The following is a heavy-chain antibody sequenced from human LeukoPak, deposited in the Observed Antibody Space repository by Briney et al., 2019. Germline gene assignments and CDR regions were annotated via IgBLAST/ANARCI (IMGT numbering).Heavy chain of an antibody. CDR3: ARSREYCGGDCLGYYYYYYMDV. CDR1: GGTFSSYA. V-gene: IGHV1-69*05. D-gene: IGHD2-21*02. CDR2: IIPIFGTA. J-gene: IGHJ6*03. Sequence: SVKVSCKASGGTFSSYAISWVRQAPGQGLEWMGGIIPIFGTANYAQKFQGRVTITTDESTSTAYMELSSLRSEDTAVYYCARSREYCGGDCLGYYYYYYMDVWGKGTTVTVSS.